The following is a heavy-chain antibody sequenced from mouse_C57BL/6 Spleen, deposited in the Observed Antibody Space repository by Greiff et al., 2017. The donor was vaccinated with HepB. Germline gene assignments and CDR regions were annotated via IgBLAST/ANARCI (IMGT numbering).Heavy chain of an antibody. CDR3: AREGCALLGFDY. D-gene: IGHD1-1*01. CDR2: IHPNSGST. CDR1: GYTFTNYW. J-gene: IGHJ2*01. Sequence: QVQLQQPGAELVKPGASVKLSCKASGYTFTNYWMHWVKQRPGQGLEWIGMIHPNSGSTNYNEKFKSKATLTVDKSSSTAYMQLSSLTSEDSAVYDCAREGCALLGFDYWGQGTTLTVSS. V-gene: IGHV1-64*01.